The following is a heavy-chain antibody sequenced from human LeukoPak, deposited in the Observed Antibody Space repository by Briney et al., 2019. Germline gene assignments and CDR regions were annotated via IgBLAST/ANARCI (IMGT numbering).Heavy chain of an antibody. CDR2: IYYSGST. CDR3: ARARSGWWDPFDY. J-gene: IGHJ4*02. Sequence: SETLSLTCTVSGGSISSYYWSWIRQPPGKGLEWIGYIYYSGSTNYNPSLKSRVTISVDTSKNQFSLKLSSVTAADTAVYYCARARSGWWDPFDYWGQGTLVTVPS. D-gene: IGHD6-19*01. CDR1: GGSISSYY. V-gene: IGHV4-59*01.